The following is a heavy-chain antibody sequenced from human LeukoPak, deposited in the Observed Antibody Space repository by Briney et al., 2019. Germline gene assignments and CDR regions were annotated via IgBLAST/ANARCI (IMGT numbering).Heavy chain of an antibody. Sequence: GGSLRLSCAASGFTFSSYNMNWVRQAPGKGLEWVSSISSSSSYIYYADSVKGRFTISRDNAKNSLYLQMNSLRAEDTAVYYCARESIAVAGAPFDYWGQGTLVTVSS. CDR1: GFTFSSYN. CDR3: ARESIAVAGAPFDY. CDR2: ISSSSSYI. J-gene: IGHJ4*02. D-gene: IGHD6-19*01. V-gene: IGHV3-21*01.